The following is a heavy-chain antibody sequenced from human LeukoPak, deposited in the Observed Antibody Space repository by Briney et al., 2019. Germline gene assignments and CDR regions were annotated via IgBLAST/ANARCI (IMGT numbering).Heavy chain of an antibody. CDR3: ARGNYYIDV. CDR1: GFTFGDYG. D-gene: IGHD3-16*01. Sequence: GGSLRLSCAASGFTFGDYGMCGFRQAPGKGLVWGSGINCNGGSTDYADSQKGRFTISRDTSKNSLYLQMSTLTAEDTALYYCARGNYYIDVWGKGTTITVSS. CDR2: INCNGGST. V-gene: IGHV3-20*04. J-gene: IGHJ6*03.